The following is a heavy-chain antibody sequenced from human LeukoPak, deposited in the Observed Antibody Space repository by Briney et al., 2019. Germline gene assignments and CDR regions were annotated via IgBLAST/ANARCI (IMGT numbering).Heavy chain of an antibody. D-gene: IGHD3-22*01. Sequence: PGGSLRLSCAASGFTFSSYAMSWVRQAPGKGLEWVSGIGGSGYSTYYADSVKGRFTISRDNSKSTLYLQMSSLRAEDTAVYYCAKEKYYYDSSGSYPFDCWGQGTLVTVSS. J-gene: IGHJ4*02. CDR3: AKEKYYYDSSGSYPFDC. CDR2: IGGSGYST. CDR1: GFTFSSYA. V-gene: IGHV3-23*01.